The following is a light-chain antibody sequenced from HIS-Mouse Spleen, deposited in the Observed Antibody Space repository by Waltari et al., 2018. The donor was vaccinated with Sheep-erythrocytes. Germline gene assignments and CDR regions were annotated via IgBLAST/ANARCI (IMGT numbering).Light chain of an antibody. V-gene: IGLV2-11*01. CDR1: SSDVGGYNY. CDR3: CSYAGSYTYV. J-gene: IGLJ1*01. Sequence: QSALTQPRSVSGSPGQSVTISCTGTSSDVGGYNYVSWYQQHPGKAPKLMIYDVSKRPCGVPVRFSGSKSGNTASLTISGLQAEDEADYYCCSYAGSYTYVFGTGTKITVL. CDR2: DVS.